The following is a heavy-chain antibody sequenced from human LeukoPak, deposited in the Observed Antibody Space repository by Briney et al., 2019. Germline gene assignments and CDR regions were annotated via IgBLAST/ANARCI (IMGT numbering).Heavy chain of an antibody. Sequence: PSETLCLTCTVSGGSISTYYWSWIRQPPGKGLEWIGYIYYSGSTNYNPSVKSRVTMSVDTSKKQFSLNLSSLTAADTAVYYCARGGTAVVTPYAFDIWGQGTMVTVSS. CDR1: GGSISTYY. V-gene: IGHV4-59*01. J-gene: IGHJ3*02. D-gene: IGHD4-23*01. CDR3: ARGGTAVVTPYAFDI. CDR2: IYYSGST.